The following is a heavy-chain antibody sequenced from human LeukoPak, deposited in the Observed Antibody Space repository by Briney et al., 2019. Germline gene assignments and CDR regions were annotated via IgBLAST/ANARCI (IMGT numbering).Heavy chain of an antibody. CDR3: ASTLKRDY. V-gene: IGHV3-7*01. Sequence: GGSLRLSCAASGFSFSNYWMSWVRQAPGKGLGWVANIKQDGSETYYGDSVKGRFTISRDNAKNSLYLQMNSLRAEDTAVYYCASTLKRDYWGQGTLVTISS. D-gene: IGHD4/OR15-4a*01. CDR1: GFSFSNYW. CDR2: IKQDGSET. J-gene: IGHJ4*02.